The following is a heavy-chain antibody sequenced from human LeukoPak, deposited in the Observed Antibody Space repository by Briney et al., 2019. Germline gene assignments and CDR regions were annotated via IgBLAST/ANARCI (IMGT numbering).Heavy chain of an antibody. D-gene: IGHD4-23*01. Sequence: GGSLRLSCAASGFTFSSYAMHWVRQAPGKGLEWVAVISYDGSNKYYADSVKGRFTISRDNSKNTLYLQMNSLRAEDTAVYYCAREGSYGGSPTEYFQHWGQGTLVTVSS. J-gene: IGHJ1*01. CDR3: AREGSYGGSPTEYFQH. CDR2: ISYDGSNK. CDR1: GFTFSSYA. V-gene: IGHV3-30-3*01.